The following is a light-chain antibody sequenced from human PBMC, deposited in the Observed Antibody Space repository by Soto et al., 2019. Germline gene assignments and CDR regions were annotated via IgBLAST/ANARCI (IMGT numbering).Light chain of an antibody. CDR1: QSVSSS. Sequence: EIVMTQSPATLSVSPGERATLSCRASQSVSSSLAWYQQKPGQAPRLLIYGSSTRATGIPARFSGSGSGTEFTLTISILQSEDFAVYYCQQYNNWPWTFGQGTKVEVK. J-gene: IGKJ1*01. V-gene: IGKV3-15*01. CDR2: GSS. CDR3: QQYNNWPWT.